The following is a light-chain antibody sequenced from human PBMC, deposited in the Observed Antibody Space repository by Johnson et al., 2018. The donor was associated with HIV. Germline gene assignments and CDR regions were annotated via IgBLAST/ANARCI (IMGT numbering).Light chain of an antibody. CDR3: GTWDTSLSTGGA. CDR1: SSTVGNNF. J-gene: IGLJ1*01. V-gene: IGLV1-51*02. Sequence: QSVLTQPPSVSAAPGQKVTISCSGSSSTVGNNFVSWYQVLPGTAPKLLIYKDNERPSGIPDRFSGSKSGTSATLGITGLQTGDEADYYCGTWDTSLSTGGAFGTGTKVTVL. CDR2: KDN.